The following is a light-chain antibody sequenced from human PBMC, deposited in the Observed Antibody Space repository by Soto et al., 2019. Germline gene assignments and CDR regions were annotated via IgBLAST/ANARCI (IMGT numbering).Light chain of an antibody. V-gene: IGKV3-15*01. Sequence: EFVLTQSPGTLSLSPGERATLSCRASERLTGNLTWYQHRPGQAPRLLIYEVSTRATYIPARFSGRGSRTEFTLTISSLQAEDSAVYYCQQYQDWPRTFGQGTKVDIK. CDR1: ERLTGN. CDR3: QQYQDWPRT. J-gene: IGKJ1*01. CDR2: EVS.